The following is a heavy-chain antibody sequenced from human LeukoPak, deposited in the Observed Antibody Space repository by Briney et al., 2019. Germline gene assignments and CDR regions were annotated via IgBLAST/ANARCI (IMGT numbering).Heavy chain of an antibody. CDR2: IESDGSST. CDR3: ARGSWSAAGTSIDY. Sequence: PGGSLRLSCAASGFTFRTYWMNWVRQAPGKGLVWVSRIESDGSSTSYADSVKGRFTISRDNAANTPYLQMNSLRAEDTAVYYCARGSWSAAGTSIDYWGQGTLVTVSS. J-gene: IGHJ4*02. V-gene: IGHV3-74*01. CDR1: GFTFRTYW. D-gene: IGHD6-13*01.